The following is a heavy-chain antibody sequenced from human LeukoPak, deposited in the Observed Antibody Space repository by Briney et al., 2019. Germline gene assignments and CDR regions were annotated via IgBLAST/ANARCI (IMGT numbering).Heavy chain of an antibody. D-gene: IGHD1-1*01. CDR3: ARWGGTRQYYFDY. V-gene: IGHV3-33*01. CDR1: GFIFSDYG. Sequence: PGGSLRLSCAVSGFIFSDYGSHWVRQAPGKGLEWVAVTRFDGSIKQYADSVKGRFTISRDDSKNTLYLQLNFRKSEDTAVYYCARWGGTRQYYFDYWGQGTLVTVSS. J-gene: IGHJ4*02. CDR2: TRFDGSIK.